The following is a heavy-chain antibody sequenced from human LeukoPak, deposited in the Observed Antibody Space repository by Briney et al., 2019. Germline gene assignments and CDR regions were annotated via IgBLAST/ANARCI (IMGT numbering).Heavy chain of an antibody. V-gene: IGHV1-69*13. Sequence: SVKVSCKASGGTFSSYAISWVRQAPGQGLEWMGGIIPIFGTANYAQRFQGRVTITADESTSTAYMELSSLRSEDTAVYYCARIDNTYCTNGVCAPGNWFDPWGQGTLVTVSS. CDR2: IIPIFGTA. J-gene: IGHJ5*02. CDR1: GGTFSSYA. CDR3: ARIDNTYCTNGVCAPGNWFDP. D-gene: IGHD2-8*01.